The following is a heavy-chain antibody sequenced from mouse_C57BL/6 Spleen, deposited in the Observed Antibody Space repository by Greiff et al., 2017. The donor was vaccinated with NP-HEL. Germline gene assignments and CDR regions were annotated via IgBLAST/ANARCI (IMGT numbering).Heavy chain of an antibody. CDR2: ISDGGSYT. CDR1: GFTFSSYA. J-gene: IGHJ4*01. CDR3: ARGGTAQALYAMDY. Sequence: DVKLVESGGGLVKPGGSLKLSCAASGFTFSSYAMSWVRQTPEKRLEWVATISDGGSYTYYPDNVKGRFTISRDNAKNNLYLQMSHLKSEDTAMYYCARGGTAQALYAMDYWGQGTSVTVSS. V-gene: IGHV5-4*03. D-gene: IGHD3-2*02.